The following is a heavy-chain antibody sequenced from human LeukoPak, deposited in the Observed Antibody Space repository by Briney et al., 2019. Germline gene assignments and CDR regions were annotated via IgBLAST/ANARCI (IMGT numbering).Heavy chain of an antibody. CDR1: GYTFTSYG. CDR3: ARDRESIVGATNRWFDP. V-gene: IGHV1-18*01. J-gene: IGHJ5*02. CDR2: ISAYNGNT. D-gene: IGHD1-26*01. Sequence: ASVKVSCKASGYTFTSYGISWVRQAPGQGLEWMGWISAYNGNTNYAQKLQGRVTMTTDTSTSTAYMELRSLRSDDPAVYYCARDRESIVGATNRWFDPWGQGTLVTVSS.